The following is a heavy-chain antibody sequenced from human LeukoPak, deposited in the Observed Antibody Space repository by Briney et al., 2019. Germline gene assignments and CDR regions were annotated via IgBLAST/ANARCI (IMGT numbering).Heavy chain of an antibody. CDR2: IYYSGST. CDR3: ARRGCSGSSCPFQH. Sequence: PSETLSLTCTVSGGSITNYYWSWIRQPPGKGLEWIGCIYYSGSTNYNPSLKSRVIISVDTSKNQFSLNLSSVTAADTAVYCCARRGCSGSSCPFQHWGQGTLVTVSS. J-gene: IGHJ1*01. V-gene: IGHV4-59*08. CDR1: GGSITNYY. D-gene: IGHD2-15*01.